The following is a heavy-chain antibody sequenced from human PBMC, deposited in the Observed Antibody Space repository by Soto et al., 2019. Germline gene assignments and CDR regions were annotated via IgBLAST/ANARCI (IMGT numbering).Heavy chain of an antibody. CDR1: GNSVSSDTSA. CDR3: ARAFAATSLHV. CDR2: ADYRSQWYI. V-gene: IGHV6-1*01. Sequence: SQTLSLTCVISGNSVSSDTSAWNWIRGCPSRGLGWLGRADYRSQWYIDFAGSVKSRLTINPDTSKNEVSLHLHSLTPEDTAMYYCARAFAATSLHVSGTGTTLTPST. J-gene: IGHJ6*04. D-gene: IGHD3-3*02.